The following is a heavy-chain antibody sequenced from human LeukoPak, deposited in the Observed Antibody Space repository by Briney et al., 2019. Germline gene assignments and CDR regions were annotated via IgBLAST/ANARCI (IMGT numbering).Heavy chain of an antibody. V-gene: IGHV1-2*02. Sequence: ASVKLRCKAAGSAFTCYYIHWIRQAHGQGHEYMGWINPNSGDTNYAQKFQGRVTMTRDTSINTAYMELSRLTSDDTAVYYCARERVGTTANWAQGTLVTVSS. CDR3: ARERVGTTAN. CDR2: INPNSGDT. CDR1: GSAFTCYY. J-gene: IGHJ4*02. D-gene: IGHD1-26*01.